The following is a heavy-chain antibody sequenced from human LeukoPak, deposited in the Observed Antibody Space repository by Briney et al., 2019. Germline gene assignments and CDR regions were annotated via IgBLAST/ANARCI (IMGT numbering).Heavy chain of an antibody. CDR2: IYTSGST. V-gene: IGHV4-4*07. CDR3: ARVRPNYYGSGSYRGYNWFDP. J-gene: IGHJ5*02. CDR1: GGSISSYY. Sequence: PSETLSLTCTVSGGSISSYYWSWIRQPAGKGLEWIGRIYTSGSTNYNPSLKSRVTMSVDTSKNQFSLKLSSVTAADTAVYYCARVRPNYYGSGSYRGYNWFDPWGQGTLVTVSS. D-gene: IGHD3-10*01.